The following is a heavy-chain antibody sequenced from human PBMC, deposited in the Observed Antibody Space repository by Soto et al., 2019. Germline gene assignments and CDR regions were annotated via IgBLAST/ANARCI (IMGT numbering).Heavy chain of an antibody. CDR3: ARHDVSYGQYNWFDP. CDR1: GGSISSTSDY. V-gene: IGHV4-39*01. Sequence: PSETLSLTCTVSGGSISSTSDYWGWIRQPPGKGLEWIGSIYYSGSTYYNPSLKSRVTISVDTSKNQFSLKLSSVTAADTAVYYCARHDVSYGQYNWFDPWGQGTLVTVSS. CDR2: IYYSGST. D-gene: IGHD5-18*01. J-gene: IGHJ5*02.